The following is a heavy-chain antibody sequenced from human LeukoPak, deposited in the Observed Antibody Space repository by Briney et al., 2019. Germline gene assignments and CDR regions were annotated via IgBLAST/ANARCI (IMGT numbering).Heavy chain of an antibody. V-gene: IGHV4-59*11. J-gene: IGHJ3*02. CDR2: LYYSGST. CDR1: GASISSHY. Sequence: SETLSLTCTVSGASISSHYWSWIRQPPGKGLEWIGYLYYSGSTNYNPSLKSRVTISVDTSKNQFSLKLSSVTAADTAVYYCASAPDYGDYAAFDIWGQGTMVTVSS. CDR3: ASAPDYGDYAAFDI. D-gene: IGHD4-17*01.